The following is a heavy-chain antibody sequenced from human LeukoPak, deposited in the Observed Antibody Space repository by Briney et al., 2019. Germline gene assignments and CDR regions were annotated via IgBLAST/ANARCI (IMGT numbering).Heavy chain of an antibody. D-gene: IGHD3-9*01. J-gene: IGHJ3*02. V-gene: IGHV4-59*13. CDR2: IYYSGST. CDR3: AMGGDILTGYLHVPSTFDI. Sequence: SETLSLTCTVSGGSISSYYWSWIRQPPGKGLEWIGYIYYSGSTNYNPSLKSRVTISVDTSKNQFSLKLSSVTAADTAVYYCAMGGDILTGYLHVPSTFDIWGQGTMVTVSS. CDR1: GGSISSYY.